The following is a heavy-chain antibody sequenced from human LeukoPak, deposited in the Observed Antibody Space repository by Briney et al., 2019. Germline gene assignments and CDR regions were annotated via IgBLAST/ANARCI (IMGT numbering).Heavy chain of an antibody. J-gene: IGHJ4*02. V-gene: IGHV1-2*02. CDR2: INPNSGGT. Sequence: ASVKVSCKASGYTFTGYYMHWVRQAPGQGLEWMGWINPNSGGTNYAQKFQGRVTMTRDTSISTAYMELSRLRSDDTAVYYCARDLLTGYYSFDYWGQGTLVTVSS. D-gene: IGHD3-9*01. CDR3: ARDLLTGYYSFDY. CDR1: GYTFTGYY.